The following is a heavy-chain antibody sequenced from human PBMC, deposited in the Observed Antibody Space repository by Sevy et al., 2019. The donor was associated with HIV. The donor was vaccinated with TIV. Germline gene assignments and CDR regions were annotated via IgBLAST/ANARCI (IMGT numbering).Heavy chain of an antibody. V-gene: IGHV1-18*01. CDR3: ARAYCSGGRCYSLAY. J-gene: IGHJ4*02. CDR1: GYLFTSYR. CDR2: ISPHNGDT. Sequence: ASVKVSCKASGYLFTSYRITWVRQAPGKRLELVGWISPHNGDTNYAQRVQDRVTLITDTSTTKSYMELRRLTSDDSAVYYCARAYCSGGRCYSLAYWGQGTLGTGSS. D-gene: IGHD2-15*01.